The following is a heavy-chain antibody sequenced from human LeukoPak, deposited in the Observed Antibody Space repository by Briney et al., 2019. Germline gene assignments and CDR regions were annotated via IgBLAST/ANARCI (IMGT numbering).Heavy chain of an antibody. J-gene: IGHJ5*02. Sequence: ASVKVSCKASGYTFTSYYMHWVRQAPGQGLEWMGIINPSGGSTSYAQKFQGRVTMTRDMSTSTVYMELSSLRSEDTAVYYRARRTYYYDSSGYPFDPWGQGTLVTVSS. CDR2: INPSGGST. D-gene: IGHD3-22*01. CDR1: GYTFTSYY. CDR3: ARRTYYYDSSGYPFDP. V-gene: IGHV1-46*01.